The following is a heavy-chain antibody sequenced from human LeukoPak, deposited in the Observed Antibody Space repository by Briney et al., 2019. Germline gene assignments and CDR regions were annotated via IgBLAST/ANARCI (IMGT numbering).Heavy chain of an antibody. Sequence: GASAKVSCKASGYTFTGYYMHWVRQAPGQGLEWMGWINPNSGGTNYAQKFQGRVTMTRDTSISTAYMELSRLRSDDTAVYYCARDCNSSSGPDYWGQGTLVTVSS. CDR1: GYTFTGYY. J-gene: IGHJ4*02. D-gene: IGHD6-6*01. V-gene: IGHV1-2*02. CDR3: ARDCNSSSGPDY. CDR2: INPNSGGT.